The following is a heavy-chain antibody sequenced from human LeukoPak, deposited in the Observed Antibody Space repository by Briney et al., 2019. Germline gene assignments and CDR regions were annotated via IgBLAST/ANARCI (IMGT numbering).Heavy chain of an antibody. V-gene: IGHV3-23*01. CDR2: MSGSGGST. CDR3: AKDQSSGWPQYFDY. Sequence: GGSLRLSCAASGFTFSSYAMSWVRQAPGKGLEWVSTMSGSGGSTYYADSVKGRFTISRGNSKNTLYLQMNSLRADDTAVYYCAKDQSSGWPQYFDYWGQGTLVTVSS. CDR1: GFTFSSYA. J-gene: IGHJ4*02. D-gene: IGHD6-19*01.